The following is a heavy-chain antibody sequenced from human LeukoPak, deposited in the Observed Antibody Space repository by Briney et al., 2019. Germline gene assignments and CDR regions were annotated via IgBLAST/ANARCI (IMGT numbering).Heavy chain of an antibody. D-gene: IGHD4-17*01. V-gene: IGHV3-23*01. CDR2: ISGSGGST. CDR1: GFTFSSYA. CDR3: AKGRTVTTGRGYDY. J-gene: IGHJ4*02. Sequence: GGSLRLSCAASGFTFSSYAMSWVRQAPGKGLEWVSAISGSGGSTYYAASVKGRFTISRDNSKNTLYLQMNSLRAEDTAVYYCAKGRTVTTGRGYDYWGQGTLVTDSS.